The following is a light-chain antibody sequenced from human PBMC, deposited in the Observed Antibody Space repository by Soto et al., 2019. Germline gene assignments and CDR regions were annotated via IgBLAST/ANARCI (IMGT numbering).Light chain of an antibody. CDR1: SNDIVAYKY. CDR3: SSYTTGSTLYV. CDR2: EVS. V-gene: IGLV2-14*01. J-gene: IGLJ1*01. Sequence: QSVLTEPASVSGSPGQSITISCTGSSNDIVAYKYVSWYQQYPGKAPKLIIFEVSNRPSGVSNRFSGSKSGNTASLTIAGLQAEDEADYHCSSYTTGSTLYVFGGGTKVTVL.